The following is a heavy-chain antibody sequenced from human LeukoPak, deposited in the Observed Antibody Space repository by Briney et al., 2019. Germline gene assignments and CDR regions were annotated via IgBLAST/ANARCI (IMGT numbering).Heavy chain of an antibody. J-gene: IGHJ4*02. CDR3: ASERKKYYSDSSGYYYVDY. Sequence: PSETLSLTCTVSSGSVSRDSYYWSWIRQPPGKGLEWIGYIYYDGSTNYNPSLKSRVTISADTSKNQFSLKLSSVTAADTAVYYCASERKKYYSDSSGYYYVDYWGQGTLVTVSS. CDR2: IYYDGST. V-gene: IGHV4-61*01. D-gene: IGHD3-22*01. CDR1: SGSVSRDSYY.